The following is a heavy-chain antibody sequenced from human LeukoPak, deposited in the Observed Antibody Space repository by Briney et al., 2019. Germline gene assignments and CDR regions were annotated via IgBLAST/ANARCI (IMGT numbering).Heavy chain of an antibody. CDR2: ISGTTSGT. CDR1: GFTFSTCA. Sequence: GGSLRLSCAASGFTFSTCAMSWVRQAPGKGLEWVSGISGTTSGTYYADSVKGRFTISRDNSKNTLFLQVNSLRAEDTAVYYCAKVRTYFYHGLDVWGQGTAVTVSS. V-gene: IGHV3-23*01. CDR3: AKVRTYFYHGLDV. J-gene: IGHJ6*02. D-gene: IGHD1-14*01.